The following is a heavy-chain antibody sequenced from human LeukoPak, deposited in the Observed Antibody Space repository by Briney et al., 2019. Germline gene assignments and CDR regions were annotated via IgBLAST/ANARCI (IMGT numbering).Heavy chain of an antibody. CDR2: ISGSGGST. Sequence: GGSLRLSCAASGFTFNSYAMTWVRQAPGKGLEWVSAISGSGGSTYYADSVKGRFTISRDNSKNTLYLQMNSLRAEDTAVYYCAKEGYYYDSTDAFDIWGQGTMVTVSS. V-gene: IGHV3-23*01. J-gene: IGHJ3*02. D-gene: IGHD3-22*01. CDR3: AKEGYYYDSTDAFDI. CDR1: GFTFNSYA.